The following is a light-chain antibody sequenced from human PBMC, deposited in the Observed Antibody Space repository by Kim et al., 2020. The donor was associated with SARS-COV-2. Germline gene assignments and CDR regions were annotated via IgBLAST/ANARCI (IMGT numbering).Light chain of an antibody. CDR2: DVS. CDR3: SSYTSSNTFV. Sequence: GQSITISCTGTSSDVGGYNYVSWYQHRPGKAPKVMIYDVSKRPSGVSDRFSGSKSGNTASLTISGLQTEDEADYYCSSYTSSNTFVFGTGTQLTVL. CDR1: SSDVGGYNY. J-gene: IGLJ1*01. V-gene: IGLV2-14*03.